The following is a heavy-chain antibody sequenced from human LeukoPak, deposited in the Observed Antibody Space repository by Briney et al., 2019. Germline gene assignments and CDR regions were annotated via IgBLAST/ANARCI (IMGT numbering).Heavy chain of an antibody. Sequence: GGSLRLSCAASGFPFSSYVMSWVRQAPGKGLEWVSGISGNGGSTFYADSVKGRFTISRDNSKDTLYLQMNSLRAEDTAVYYCAKAAGSGGSWYVVFDYWGQGTLVTVSS. CDR1: GFPFSSYV. V-gene: IGHV3-23*01. J-gene: IGHJ4*02. CDR2: ISGNGGST. D-gene: IGHD6-13*01. CDR3: AKAAGSGGSWYVVFDY.